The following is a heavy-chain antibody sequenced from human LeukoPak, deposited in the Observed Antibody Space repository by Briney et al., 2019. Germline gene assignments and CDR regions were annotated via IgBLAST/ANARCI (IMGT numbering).Heavy chain of an antibody. D-gene: IGHD7-27*01. J-gene: IGHJ4*02. V-gene: IGHV3-30-3*01. CDR1: GFTFSSYA. Sequence: GGSLRLSCAASGFTFSSYAMHWVRQAPGKGLEWVAVISYDGSNKYYADSVKGRFTISRDNSKNTLYLQMNSLRAEDTAVYYCAREKEGLGDFDYWGQGTLVTVSS. CDR3: AREKEGLGDFDY. CDR2: ISYDGSNK.